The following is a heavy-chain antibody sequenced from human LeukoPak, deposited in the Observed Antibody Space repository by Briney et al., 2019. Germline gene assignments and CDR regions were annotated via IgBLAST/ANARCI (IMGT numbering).Heavy chain of an antibody. CDR2: IIPIFGTA. Sequence: SVKVSCKASGGTFSSYAIGWVRQAPGQGLEWMGGIIPIFGTANYAQKFQGRVTITTDESTSTAYMELSSLRSEDTAVHYCEHIVGATALWGQGTLVTVSS. J-gene: IGHJ4*02. CDR3: EHIVGATAL. CDR1: GGTFSSYA. D-gene: IGHD1-26*01. V-gene: IGHV1-69*05.